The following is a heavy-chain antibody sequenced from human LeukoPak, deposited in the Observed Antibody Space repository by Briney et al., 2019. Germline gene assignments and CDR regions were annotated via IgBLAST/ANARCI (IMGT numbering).Heavy chain of an antibody. D-gene: IGHD2-15*01. CDR2: IKQDGSEK. CDR1: GCTFSSYW. CDR3: ARRGYCSGGSCYVTYWYFDL. Sequence: GGSLRLSCAASGCTFSSYWLSWVRQAPGKGLELVANIKQDGSEKSYVDSVKGRFTISRDNAKNSLYLQMNSLRAEDTAVDYCARRGYCSGGSCYVTYWYFDLWGRGTLVTVSS. J-gene: IGHJ2*01. V-gene: IGHV3-7*01.